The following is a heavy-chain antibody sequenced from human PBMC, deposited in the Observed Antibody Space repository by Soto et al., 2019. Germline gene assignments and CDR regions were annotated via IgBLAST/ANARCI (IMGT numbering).Heavy chain of an antibody. Sequence: QVQLQESGPGLVKPSETLSLTCTVSGGSVSSGSYYWSWIRQPPGKGLEWIGYIYYSGSTNHNPSLKSRVTISVDTSKNQFSLKLSSVTAADTAVYYCCGQQLAYYYYGMDVWGQGTTVTVSS. D-gene: IGHD6-13*01. CDR3: CGQQLAYYYYGMDV. J-gene: IGHJ6*02. CDR2: IYYSGST. V-gene: IGHV4-61*01. CDR1: GGSVSSGSYY.